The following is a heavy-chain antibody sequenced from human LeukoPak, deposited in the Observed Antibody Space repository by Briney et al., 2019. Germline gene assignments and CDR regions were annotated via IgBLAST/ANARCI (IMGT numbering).Heavy chain of an antibody. D-gene: IGHD3-10*01. J-gene: IGHJ5*02. V-gene: IGHV3-11*01. CDR3: ATDGVGFCA. CDR1: GFTFNDYY. Sequence: GGSLRLSCAASGFTFNDYYMSWIRQAPGKGLEWLSYINIGGTNTHYADSVKGRFTISRDNAKKALYLEMNYLRAEDTAVYYCATDGVGFCAWGQGVLVTVSS. CDR2: INIGGTNT.